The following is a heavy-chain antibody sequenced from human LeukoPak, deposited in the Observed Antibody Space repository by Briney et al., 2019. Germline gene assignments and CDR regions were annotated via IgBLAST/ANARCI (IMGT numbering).Heavy chain of an antibody. CDR1: GFTFSSYA. J-gene: IGHJ3*02. CDR3: ARLCIVGTKSAFDI. Sequence: PGGSLRLSCAASGFTFSSYAMHWVRQAPGKGLEYVSAISSNGGSTYYANSVKGRFTISRDNAKNSLYLQMNSLRAEDTAVYYCARLCIVGTKSAFDIWGQGTMVTVSS. V-gene: IGHV3-64*01. CDR2: ISSNGGST. D-gene: IGHD1-26*01.